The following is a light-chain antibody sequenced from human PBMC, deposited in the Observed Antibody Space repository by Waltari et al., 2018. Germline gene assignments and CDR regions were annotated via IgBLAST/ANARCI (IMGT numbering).Light chain of an antibody. CDR2: GAS. CDR1: QSVSRF. CDR3: QKYDRLPAT. J-gene: IGKJ1*01. Sequence: EIVLTQSPGTLSLSPGDRVTLSCRASQSVSRFLAWYQQKPGQAPRLLIYGASTRATGIPDRFSGSGSGTDFSITISRLEPEDFAVYYCQKYDRLPATFGQGTKVEIK. V-gene: IGKV3-20*01.